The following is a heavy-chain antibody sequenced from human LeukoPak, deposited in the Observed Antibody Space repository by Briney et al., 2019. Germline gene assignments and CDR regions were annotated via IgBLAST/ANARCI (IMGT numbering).Heavy chain of an antibody. J-gene: IGHJ3*02. Sequence: PSETLSLTCTVSGGSISSSSYYWAWIRQPPGKGLEWIGSIYYSGNTYYKSSLKSRVTIAVDTSKNQFSLKLNSVTAADTAVYYCARESYYDSSGYSHDAFDIWGQGTMVTVSS. CDR3: ARESYYDSSGYSHDAFDI. D-gene: IGHD3-22*01. CDR1: GGSISSSSYY. V-gene: IGHV4-39*07. CDR2: IYYSGNT.